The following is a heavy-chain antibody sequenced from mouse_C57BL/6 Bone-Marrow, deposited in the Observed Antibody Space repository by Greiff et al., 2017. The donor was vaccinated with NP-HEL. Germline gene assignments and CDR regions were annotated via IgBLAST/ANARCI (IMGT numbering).Heavy chain of an antibody. Sequence: VMLVESGAELARPGASVKLSCKASGYTFTSYGISWVKQRTGQGLEWIGEIYPRSGNTYYNEKFKGKATLTADKSSSTAYMELRSLTSEDSAVYFCAREGGWWYFDVWGTGTTVTVSS. CDR3: AREGGWWYFDV. V-gene: IGHV1-81*01. D-gene: IGHD2-3*01. CDR2: IYPRSGNT. J-gene: IGHJ1*03. CDR1: GYTFTSYG.